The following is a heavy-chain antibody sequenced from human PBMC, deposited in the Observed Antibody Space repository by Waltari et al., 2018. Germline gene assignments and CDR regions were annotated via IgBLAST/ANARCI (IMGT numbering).Heavy chain of an antibody. V-gene: IGHV3-15*01. Sequence: EVVLAESGGGLVKPGGSLRLSCAASGSSFSDAWSSWVRQIPGKGLEWLGRIRSKENGGPTEYSAAGKDRFVISRDDSEKMLFLEMTNLKIEDTGVYYCVTPPIFAAHGGFDYWGQGALVTVSS. J-gene: IGHJ4*02. CDR2: IRSKENGGPT. D-gene: IGHD3-9*01. CDR3: VTPPIFAAHGGFDY. CDR1: GSSFSDAW.